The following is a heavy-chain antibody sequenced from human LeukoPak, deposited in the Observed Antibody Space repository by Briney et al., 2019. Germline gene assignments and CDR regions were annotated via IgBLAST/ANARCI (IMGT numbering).Heavy chain of an antibody. CDR3: AREAYSSDWYGPDY. Sequence: PGGSLRLSCAASGFTFSTYWMHWVRQAPGKGLEWVSCITSDGSVTIYGDGSGTTYADSVKGRFTISRDNAKNTLYLQMDSLRAEDTAVYYCAREAYSSDWYGPDYWGQGTLVTVSA. D-gene: IGHD6-13*01. CDR1: GFTFSTYW. V-gene: IGHV3-74*01. CDR2: ITSDGSVTIYGDGSGT. J-gene: IGHJ4*02.